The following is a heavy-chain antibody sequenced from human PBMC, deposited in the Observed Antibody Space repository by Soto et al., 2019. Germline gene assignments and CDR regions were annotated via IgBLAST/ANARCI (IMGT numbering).Heavy chain of an antibody. D-gene: IGHD6-19*01. V-gene: IGHV4-30-4*01. J-gene: IGHJ5*02. CDR3: ARDQGLTRAWFDP. CDR1: GGSISSGDYY. CDR2: IYYSGST. Sequence: QVQLQESGPGLVKPSQTLSLTCTVSGGSISSGDYYWSWIRQPPGKGLVWIGYIYYSGSTYYNPSLKSRVTISVDTSKNQFSLKLSSVTAADTAVYYCARDQGLTRAWFDPWGQGTLVTVSS.